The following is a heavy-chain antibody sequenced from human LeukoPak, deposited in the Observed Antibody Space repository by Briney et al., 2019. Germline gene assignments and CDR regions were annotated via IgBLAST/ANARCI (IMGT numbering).Heavy chain of an antibody. CDR3: TKETAVIVGGQYFDY. D-gene: IGHD3-22*01. CDR2: ISYDGSNK. J-gene: IGHJ4*02. Sequence: PGRSLRLSCAASGFTFSSYGMHWVRQAPGKGLEWVAVISYDGSNKYYADSVKGRFTISRDNSKNSLYLQMNSLRTEDTAFYYCTKETAVIVGGQYFDYWGQGTLVTVSS. V-gene: IGHV3-30*18. CDR1: GFTFSSYG.